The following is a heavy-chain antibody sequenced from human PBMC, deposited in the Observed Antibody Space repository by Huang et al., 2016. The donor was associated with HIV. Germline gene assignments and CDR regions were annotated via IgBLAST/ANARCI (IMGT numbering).Heavy chain of an antibody. CDR3: ARGQGGYYYYYMDV. CDR2: INHSASN. V-gene: IGHV4-34*01. Sequence: QVQLQQWGAGLLRPSETLSLTCAVCGGSFSGYYGTWIRQPPGKGLELIGEINHSASNNYDPSLKSRVTMSVDTSRNQFSLTLTSVTAADTAVYYCARGQGGYYYYYMDVWGKGTTVTVSS. CDR1: GGSFSGYY. J-gene: IGHJ6*03.